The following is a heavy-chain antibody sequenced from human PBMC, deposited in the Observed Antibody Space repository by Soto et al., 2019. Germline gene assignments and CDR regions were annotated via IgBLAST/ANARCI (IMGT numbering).Heavy chain of an antibody. CDR1: GFMFSSYV. D-gene: IGHD2-15*01. CDR3: AKDICDPSSCYNDY. CDR2: ITDNGGST. V-gene: IGHV3-23*01. J-gene: IGHJ4*02. Sequence: EVQLLESGGGLVQPGGSLRLSCAASGFMFSSYVMNWVRQAPGKGLGWVSRITDNGGSTYYADSVKGRFTISRDNSKNTLYRQMKSLRADDTAVYYCAKDICDPSSCYNDYWGQGPLVTVSP.